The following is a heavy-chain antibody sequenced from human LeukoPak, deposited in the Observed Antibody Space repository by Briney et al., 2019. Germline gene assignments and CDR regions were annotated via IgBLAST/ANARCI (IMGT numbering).Heavy chain of an antibody. V-gene: IGHV3-21*04. CDR1: EFTFSRHR. CDR3: AKDARSSGWYYFDY. Sequence: GGSLRLSCAASEFTFSRHRMSWVRQAPGKGLEWVSSFTSGSRSIYYADSVKGRFTISRDNAKNSLYLQMNSLRPEDTALYFCAKDARSSGWYYFDYWGQGTLVTVSS. D-gene: IGHD6-19*01. J-gene: IGHJ4*02. CDR2: FTSGSRSI.